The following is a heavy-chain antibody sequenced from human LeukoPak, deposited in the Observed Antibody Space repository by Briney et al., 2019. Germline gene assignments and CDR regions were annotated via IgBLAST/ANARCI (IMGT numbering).Heavy chain of an antibody. CDR3: ARDRESQTYHYYGMHV. CDR1: GFTFSSYS. Sequence: GGSLRLSCAVSGFTFSSYSMNWVRQAPAKGLEWVSYISSSSTIYSAASVKGRFPISRDNAKNSLYLQMNSLRAEDTAVYYCARDRESQTYHYYGMHVGGQGTAVTVSS. J-gene: IGHJ6*02. CDR2: ISSSSTI. V-gene: IGHV3-48*04. D-gene: IGHD2/OR15-2a*01.